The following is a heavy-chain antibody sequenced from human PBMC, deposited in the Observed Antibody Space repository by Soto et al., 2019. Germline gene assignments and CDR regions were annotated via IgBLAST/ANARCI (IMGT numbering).Heavy chain of an antibody. CDR2: INHSGST. Sequence: SETLSLTFAVYGGSFSGYYWSWIRQPPGKGLEWIGEINHSGSTNYKPSLKSRVTISVETSQNQFSLKLSSVTAADTAVYYCARGPYDSSGYYYREVYFEXWGQGTLVTVSX. D-gene: IGHD3-22*01. V-gene: IGHV4-34*01. J-gene: IGHJ1*01. CDR1: GGSFSGYY. CDR3: ARGPYDSSGYYYREVYFEX.